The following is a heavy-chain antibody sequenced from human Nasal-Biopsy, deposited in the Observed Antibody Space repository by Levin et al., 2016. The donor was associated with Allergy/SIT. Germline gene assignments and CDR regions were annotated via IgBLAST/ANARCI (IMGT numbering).Heavy chain of an antibody. D-gene: IGHD2-2*01. CDR1: GYTFTNYY. Sequence: SVKVSCKASGYTFTNYYMHWVRQARGQRPEWVGWIVVGSGTTNYAQNFQQRVTITRDLSTSTVYMELSSLTSEDTAVYYCAAYRGEYQLYNWFDPWGQGTQVTVSS. J-gene: IGHJ5*02. V-gene: IGHV1-58*02. CDR2: IVVGSGTT. CDR3: AAYRGEYQLYNWFDP.